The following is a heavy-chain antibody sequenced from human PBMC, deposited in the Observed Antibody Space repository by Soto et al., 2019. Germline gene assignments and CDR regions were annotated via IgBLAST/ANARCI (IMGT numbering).Heavy chain of an antibody. J-gene: IGHJ4*02. Sequence: SETLSLTCTVSGGSISGYYWSWIRQSPGKGLEWIGYIHYSGSTNYNPSLKSRVTITVDTSKNQLSMKLSSVTAADTAVYYCARGSAAGTKSPFDYWGQGTLVTVS. CDR1: GGSISGYY. D-gene: IGHD6-13*01. CDR2: IHYSGST. CDR3: ARGSAAGTKSPFDY. V-gene: IGHV4-59*01.